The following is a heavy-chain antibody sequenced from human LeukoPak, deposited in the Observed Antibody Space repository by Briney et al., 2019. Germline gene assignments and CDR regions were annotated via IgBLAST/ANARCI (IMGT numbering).Heavy chain of an antibody. CDR1: GGSISSSNYY. CDR2: IYYSGRT. Sequence: PSETLSLTCTVSGGSISSSNYYWGWIRQPPGKGLEWIGRIYYSGRTYYNPSLESRVTISVDTSKNLFSLKLSSVTAADTAVYYCARGYNKFDYWGQGTLVTVSS. J-gene: IGHJ4*02. D-gene: IGHD5-24*01. CDR3: ARGYNKFDY. V-gene: IGHV4-39*07.